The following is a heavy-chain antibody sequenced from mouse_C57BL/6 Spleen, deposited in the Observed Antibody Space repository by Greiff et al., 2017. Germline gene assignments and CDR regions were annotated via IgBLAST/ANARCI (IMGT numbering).Heavy chain of an antibody. CDR3: ARVDYGSSYGGYYFDY. D-gene: IGHD1-1*01. Sequence: VQLQQPGAELVRPGSSVKLSCKASGYTFTSYWMHWVKQRPIQGLEWIGNIDPSDSETHYNQKFKDKATLTVDKSSSTAYMQLSSLTSEDSAVYDCARVDYGSSYGGYYFDYWGQGTTRTVSS. CDR1: GYTFTSYW. J-gene: IGHJ2*01. V-gene: IGHV1-52*01. CDR2: IDPSDSET.